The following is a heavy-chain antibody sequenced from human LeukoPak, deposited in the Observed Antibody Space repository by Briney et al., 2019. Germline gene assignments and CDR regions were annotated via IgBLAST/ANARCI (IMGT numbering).Heavy chain of an antibody. CDR2: LSGSGSST. Sequence: GGSLRLSCAASGFILSNYDMSWVRQAPGRGLEWASSLSGSGSSTYYADSVRGRFTISRDRSKNTLYVQMNSLRAEDTAVYYCAKFDYGDYWGQGTLVTVSS. CDR3: AKFDYGDY. V-gene: IGHV3-23*01. J-gene: IGHJ4*02. CDR1: GFILSNYD.